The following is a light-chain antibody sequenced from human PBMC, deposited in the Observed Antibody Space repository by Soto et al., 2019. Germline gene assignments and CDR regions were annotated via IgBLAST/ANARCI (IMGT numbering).Light chain of an antibody. Sequence: QSVLTQPPSVSAAPGQKVTISCSGSSSNIGNNYVSWYQQLPEAAPKLLIYDNNKRPSVIPDRFSGSKSGTSATLGITGLQTGDEADYYCGTWDNSLSAYVFGTGTKVTVL. CDR1: SSNIGNNY. CDR2: DNN. V-gene: IGLV1-51*01. J-gene: IGLJ1*01. CDR3: GTWDNSLSAYV.